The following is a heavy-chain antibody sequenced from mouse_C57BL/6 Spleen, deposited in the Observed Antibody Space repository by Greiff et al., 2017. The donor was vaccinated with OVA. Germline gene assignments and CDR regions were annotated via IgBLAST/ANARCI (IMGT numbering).Heavy chain of an antibody. Sequence: VQVVESGAELVRPGASVTLSCKASGYTFTDYEMHWVKQTPVHGLEWIGAIDPETGGTAYNQKFKGKAILTADKSSSTAYMELRSLTSEDSAVYYCTRWDDYDAFDYWGQGTTLTVSS. CDR2: IDPETGGT. J-gene: IGHJ2*01. CDR1: GYTFTDYE. D-gene: IGHD2-4*01. CDR3: TRWDDYDAFDY. V-gene: IGHV1-15*01.